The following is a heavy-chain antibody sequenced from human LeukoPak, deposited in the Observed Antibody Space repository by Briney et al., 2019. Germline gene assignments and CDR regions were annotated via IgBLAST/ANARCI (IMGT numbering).Heavy chain of an antibody. V-gene: IGHV4-59*13. CDR2: IYYSGST. CDR1: GGSMTRYY. CDR3: ARATEFTLVRGDLDH. D-gene: IGHD3-10*01. Sequence: SETLSLTCTVSGGSMTRYYWNWVRQPPGKELEWIGYIYYSGSTNYSPSLKSRVTISVDTSQNQFSLRLSSVTAADTAVYYCARATEFTLVRGDLDHWGQGTLVTVSS. J-gene: IGHJ4*02.